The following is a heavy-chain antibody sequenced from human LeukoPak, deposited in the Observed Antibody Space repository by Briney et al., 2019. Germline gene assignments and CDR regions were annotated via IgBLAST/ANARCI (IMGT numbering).Heavy chain of an antibody. V-gene: IGHV1-69*01. CDR3: AMGLSGPLTH. CDR2: IIPIFGTA. CDR1: GGTFSSYA. D-gene: IGHD1-26*01. Sequence: GGSLRLSCAASGGTFSSYAISWVRQAPGQGLEWMGGIIPIFGTANYAQKFQGRVTITADESTSTAYMELSSLRSEDTAVYYCAMGLSGPLTHWGQGTLVTVSP. J-gene: IGHJ4*02.